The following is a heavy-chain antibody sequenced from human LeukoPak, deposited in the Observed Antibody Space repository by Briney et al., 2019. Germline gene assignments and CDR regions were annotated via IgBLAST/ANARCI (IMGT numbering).Heavy chain of an antibody. CDR3: AKDLVTMVRGVITTTGMDV. V-gene: IGHV3-23*01. Sequence: PGGSLRLSCAASGFTFSSYSMNWVRQAPGKGLEWVSAISGSGGSTYYADSVKGRFTISRDNSKNTLYLQMNSLRAEDTAVYYCAKDLVTMVRGVITTTGMDVWGQGTTVTVSS. J-gene: IGHJ6*02. CDR1: GFTFSSYS. D-gene: IGHD3-10*01. CDR2: ISGSGGST.